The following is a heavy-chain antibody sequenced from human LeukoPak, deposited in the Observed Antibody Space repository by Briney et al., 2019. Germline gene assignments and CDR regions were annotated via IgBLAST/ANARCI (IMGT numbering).Heavy chain of an antibody. V-gene: IGHV3-7*04. CDR2: IKQDGSEK. J-gene: IGHJ3*01. Sequence: GGSLRLSCAASGFTFSIYWMTWVRQAPGKGLEWVANIKQDGSEKYYVDSVKGRFTISRDNAKNSLYLQMNSLRAEDTSIYYCARVPGGKLAFDAWGQGTMVTVSS. CDR1: GFTFSIYW. CDR3: ARVPGGKLAFDA. D-gene: IGHD4-23*01.